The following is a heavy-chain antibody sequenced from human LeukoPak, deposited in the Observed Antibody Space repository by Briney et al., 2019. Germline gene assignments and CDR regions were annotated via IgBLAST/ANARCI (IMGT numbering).Heavy chain of an antibody. V-gene: IGHV1-2*02. CDR2: INPNRGGT. CDR1: GYTFTGYY. Sequence: ASVKVSCQASGYTFTGYYMHWVRPAPGQGPEWMGWINPNRGGTNYAQKFQGRVTMTRDTSISTAYMELSRLRSDDTAVYYCARQDYGGFDYWGQGTLVTVSS. D-gene: IGHD4-23*01. J-gene: IGHJ4*02. CDR3: ARQDYGGFDY.